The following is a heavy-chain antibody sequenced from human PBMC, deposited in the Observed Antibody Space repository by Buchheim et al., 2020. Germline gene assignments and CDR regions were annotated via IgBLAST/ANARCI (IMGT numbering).Heavy chain of an antibody. J-gene: IGHJ6*02. CDR1: GYTFTSYA. Sequence: QVQLVQSGAEVKKPGASVKVSCKVSGYTFTSYAMHWVRQAPGQRLEWMGWINAGNGNTKYSQKFQGRVTITRDTSASTAYMELSSLRSEDTAVYYCARFPGIAAAGTNYYYGMDVWGQGTT. D-gene: IGHD6-13*01. V-gene: IGHV1-3*01. CDR2: INAGNGNT. CDR3: ARFPGIAAAGTNYYYGMDV.